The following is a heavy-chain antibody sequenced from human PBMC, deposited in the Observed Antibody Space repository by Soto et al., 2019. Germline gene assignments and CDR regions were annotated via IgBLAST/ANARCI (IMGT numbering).Heavy chain of an antibody. CDR1: GGTFSSYT. CDR3: ARDLTTVIHADAFDI. J-gene: IGHJ3*02. Sequence: ASVKVSCKASGGTFSSYTISWVRQAPGQGLEWMGRIIPILGIANYAQKFQGRVTITADKSTSTAYMELSSLRSEDTAVYYCARDLTTVIHADAFDIWGQGTMVTVSS. CDR2: IIPILGIA. V-gene: IGHV1-69*04. D-gene: IGHD4-17*01.